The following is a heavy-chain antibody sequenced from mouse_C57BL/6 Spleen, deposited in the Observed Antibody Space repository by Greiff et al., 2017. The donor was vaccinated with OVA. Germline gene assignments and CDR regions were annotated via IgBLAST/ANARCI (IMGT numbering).Heavy chain of an antibody. CDR2: ISSGSSNI. CDR1: GFTFSAYG. J-gene: IGHJ4*01. Sequence: EVKLVESGGGLVKPGGSLKLSCAASGFTFSAYGIHWVRQAPEKGLEWVAYISSGSSNIYYADTVKGRFTISRDNAKNTLFLQMTSLRSEDTAMYYCARDGLLYYAMDYWGQGTSVTVSS. CDR3: ARDGLLYYAMDY. V-gene: IGHV5-17*01. D-gene: IGHD2-3*01.